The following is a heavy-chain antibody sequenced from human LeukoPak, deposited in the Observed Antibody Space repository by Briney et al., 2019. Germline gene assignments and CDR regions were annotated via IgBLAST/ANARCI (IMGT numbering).Heavy chain of an antibody. D-gene: IGHD4-17*01. CDR1: GFTFSKYA. CDR3: AKDSSVPYGITD. J-gene: IGHJ4*02. Sequence: PGGCLRLSCAASGFTFSKYAMSWVRQAAGKALEWVSAISGSDGNKFYADSVKGRFTISRDNSKNSLSLQMNSLRAEDTALYYCAKDSSVPYGITDWGQGTLVTVSS. CDR2: ISGSDGNK. V-gene: IGHV3-23*01.